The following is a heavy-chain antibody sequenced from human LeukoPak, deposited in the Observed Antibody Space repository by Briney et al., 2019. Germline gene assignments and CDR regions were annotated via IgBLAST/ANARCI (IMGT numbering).Heavy chain of an antibody. CDR2: VKQDRSER. Sequence: GGSLRLSCEASGFSMSVYWMSWVRQAPGKGLEWVGNVKQDRSERNYVDSVKGRFSISRDSAKKSLYLQMNSLRAEDTAVYYCARDWGAYYHFFDYWGQGALVIVSS. D-gene: IGHD3-22*01. CDR1: GFSMSVYW. CDR3: ARDWGAYYHFFDY. V-gene: IGHV3-7*01. J-gene: IGHJ4*02.